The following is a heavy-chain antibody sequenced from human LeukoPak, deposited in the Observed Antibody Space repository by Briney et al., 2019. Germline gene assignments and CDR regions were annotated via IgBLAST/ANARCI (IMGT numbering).Heavy chain of an antibody. CDR3: ARDYCGGDCFPDY. CDR2: ISPNSGDT. V-gene: IGHV1-2*06. D-gene: IGHD2-21*02. CDR1: GYTFTGYY. Sequence: ASVEVSCKASGYTFTGYYVHWVRQAPGQGLEWMGRISPNSGDTNYAQKFQGRVTMTRDASISTAYMELSRLRSDDTAVYYCARDYCGGDCFPDYWGQGTLVTVSS. J-gene: IGHJ4*02.